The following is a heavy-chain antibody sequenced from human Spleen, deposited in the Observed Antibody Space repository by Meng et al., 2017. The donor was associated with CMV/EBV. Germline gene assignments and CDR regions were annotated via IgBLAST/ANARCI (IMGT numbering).Heavy chain of an antibody. V-gene: IGHV3-7*01. Sequence: GESLKISCAASGFTFSDYYMSWIRQAPGKGLEWVASIKQDGSEIHYVDSVKGRFTISRDNAKNSLYLQMNSLRAEDTAVYYCAREDYYGSGRSDYYYYGMDVWGQGTTVTVSS. CDR3: AREDYYGSGRSDYYYYGMDV. J-gene: IGHJ6*02. CDR2: IKQDGSEI. D-gene: IGHD3-10*01. CDR1: GFTFSDYY.